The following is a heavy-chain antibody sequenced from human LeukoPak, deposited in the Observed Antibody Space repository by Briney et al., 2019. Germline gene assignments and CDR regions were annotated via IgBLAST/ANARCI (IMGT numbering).Heavy chain of an antibody. CDR2: INHSGST. J-gene: IGHJ4*02. D-gene: IGHD6-13*01. V-gene: IGHV4-39*07. CDR3: ARVGRYSSSWHDYHYYFDY. Sequence: KTSETLSLTCTVSGNSISSGDNYWSWIRQPPGKGLEWIGEINHSGSTNYNPSLKSRVTISVDTSKNQFSLKLSSVTAADTAVYYCARVGRYSSSWHDYHYYFDYWGQGTLVTVSS. CDR1: GNSISSGDNY.